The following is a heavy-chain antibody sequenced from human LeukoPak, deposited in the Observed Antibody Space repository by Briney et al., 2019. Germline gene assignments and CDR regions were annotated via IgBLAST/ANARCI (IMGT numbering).Heavy chain of an antibody. CDR3: AKDGSYCGGDCYSRMDV. J-gene: IGHJ6*02. Sequence: GGSLRLSCAASGFTFSSYAMSWVRQAPGKGLEWVSAISGSGGSTYYADSVKGRFTISRDNSKNTLYLQMNSLRAGDTAVYYCAKDGSYCGGDCYSRMDVWGQGTTVTVSS. CDR2: ISGSGGST. D-gene: IGHD2-21*02. CDR1: GFTFSSYA. V-gene: IGHV3-23*01.